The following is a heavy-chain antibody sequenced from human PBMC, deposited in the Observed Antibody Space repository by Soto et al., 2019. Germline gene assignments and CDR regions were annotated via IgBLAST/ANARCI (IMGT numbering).Heavy chain of an antibody. CDR3: ARDFRTYSHGVDF. CDR1: GYPFTGPY. Sequence: ASVKVSCKASGYPFTGPYIYWVRQAPGQGLEWMGWINPSSGGTEFAEKFQGRVTVTRDTSIRTVFLELNSLTSDDTGVYFCARDFRTYSHGVDFWGQGXAVTVYS. D-gene: IGHD4-4*01. CDR2: INPSSGGT. V-gene: IGHV1-2*02. J-gene: IGHJ6*02.